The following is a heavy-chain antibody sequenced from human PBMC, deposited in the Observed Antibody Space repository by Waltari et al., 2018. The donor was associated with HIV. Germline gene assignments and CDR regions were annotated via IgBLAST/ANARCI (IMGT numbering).Heavy chain of an antibody. J-gene: IGHJ5*02. CDR3: AGMYYDFLTGYLNWFDP. V-gene: IGHV1-2*06. CDR1: GYTFTGYY. CDR2: INPKRGGT. D-gene: IGHD3-9*01. Sequence: QVQLVQSGAEVKRPGASVKVSCKASGYTFTGYYIQWVRQAPGQGREWMGRINPKRGGTNYAQKFQGRVTMTRDTSIGTAYMELRSLRSDDTAVYYCAGMYYDFLTGYLNWFDPWGQGTLVTVSS.